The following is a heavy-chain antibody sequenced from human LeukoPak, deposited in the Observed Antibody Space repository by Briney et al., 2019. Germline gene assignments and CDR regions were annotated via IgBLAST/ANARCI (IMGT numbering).Heavy chain of an antibody. Sequence: GGSLRLSCAASGFTFSSYAMSWVRQAPGKGLEWVSAISGSGGSTYYADSVKGRFTISRDNSKNTLYLQMNSLRAEDTAVYYCAKGRITIFGVVIIPGSYYYYMDVWGKGTTVTVSS. J-gene: IGHJ6*03. CDR1: GFTFSSYA. D-gene: IGHD3-3*01. V-gene: IGHV3-23*01. CDR2: ISGSGGST. CDR3: AKGRITIFGVVIIPGSYYYYMDV.